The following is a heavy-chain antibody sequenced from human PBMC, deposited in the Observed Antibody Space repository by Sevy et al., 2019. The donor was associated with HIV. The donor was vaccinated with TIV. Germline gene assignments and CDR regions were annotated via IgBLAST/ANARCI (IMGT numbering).Heavy chain of an antibody. Sequence: ASVKVSCKASGYTFTGYYMHWVRQAPGQGLEWMGWINHNSGGTNNAQKFQGRVTMTRDTSISSAYMELSRLSSDDTAVYYCASVGYSSGWYGGTFDYWGQGTLVTVSS. V-gene: IGHV1-2*02. CDR2: INHNSGGT. J-gene: IGHJ4*02. D-gene: IGHD6-19*01. CDR3: ASVGYSSGWYGGTFDY. CDR1: GYTFTGYY.